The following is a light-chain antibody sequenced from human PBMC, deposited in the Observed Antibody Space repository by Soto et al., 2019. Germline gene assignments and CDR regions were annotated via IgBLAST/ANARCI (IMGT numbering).Light chain of an antibody. CDR2: LKSDGSH. Sequence: QPVLTQSPSASASLGASVKLTCTLSSGHRSYAIAWHQQQPEKGPRYLMKLKSDGSHNKGDGIPDRFSGSSSGAERYLTISSLQSEDEADYYCQTWGTGVIFGGGTKVTVL. CDR3: QTWGTGVI. V-gene: IGLV4-69*01. CDR1: SGHRSYA. J-gene: IGLJ2*01.